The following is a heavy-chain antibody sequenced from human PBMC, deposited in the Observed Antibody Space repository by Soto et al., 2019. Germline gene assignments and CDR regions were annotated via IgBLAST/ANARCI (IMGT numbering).Heavy chain of an antibody. CDR2: IFSNDEK. CDR3: ASTYSSSWYWFDP. D-gene: IGHD6-13*01. J-gene: IGHJ5*02. Sequence: QVTVKESGPVLVKPTETLTLTCTVSGFSLSNAGLGVSWIRQPPGKALEWLAHIFSNDEKSYSTSLKSRLTISKHTSKSQVVLTMTNFDPVDTATYYCASTYSSSWYWFDPWGQGTLVTVSS. CDR1: GFSLSNAGLG. V-gene: IGHV2-26*04.